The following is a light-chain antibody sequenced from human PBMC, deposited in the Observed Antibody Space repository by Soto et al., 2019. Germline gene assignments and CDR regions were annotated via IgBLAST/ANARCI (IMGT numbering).Light chain of an antibody. J-gene: IGKJ5*01. CDR2: GAS. Sequence: EIVMTQSPATLSVSPGGRATLSCRASQSISDTLAWYQQKPGQAPRLLIYGASTRAPGIPDRFSGSESGTDFTLTINSLEPEDSAVYYCQQYGRSPPFGQGTRLEIK. V-gene: IGKV3-20*01. CDR1: QSISDT. CDR3: QQYGRSPP.